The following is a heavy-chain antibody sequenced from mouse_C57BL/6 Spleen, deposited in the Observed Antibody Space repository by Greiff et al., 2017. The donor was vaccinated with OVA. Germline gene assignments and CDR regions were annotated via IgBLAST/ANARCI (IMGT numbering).Heavy chain of an antibody. V-gene: IGHV1-62-2*01. D-gene: IGHD2-3*01. Sequence: VKLMESGAELVKPGASVKLSCKASGYTFTEYTIHWVKQRSGQGLEWIGWFYPGSGSIKYNEKFKDKATLTADKSSSTVYMELSRLTSEDSAVYFCARHEVYDGYYFYAMDYWGQGTSVTVSS. CDR3: ARHEVYDGYYFYAMDY. J-gene: IGHJ4*01. CDR1: GYTFTEYT. CDR2: FYPGSGSI.